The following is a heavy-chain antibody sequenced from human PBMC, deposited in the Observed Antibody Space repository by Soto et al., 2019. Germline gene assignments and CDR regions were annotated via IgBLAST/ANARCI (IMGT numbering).Heavy chain of an antibody. CDR1: GFTFSSYA. V-gene: IGHV3-30-3*01. CDR3: ARDKVVVTAIPQYRPSYNWFDP. Sequence: QVQLVESGGGVVQPGRSLRLSCAASGFTFSSYAMHWVRQAPGKGLEWVAVISYDGSNKYYADSVKGRFTISRDNAKHTLYLQMNSLRAEDTDVYYCARDKVVVTAIPQYRPSYNWFDPWGQGTLVTVSS. CDR2: ISYDGSNK. D-gene: IGHD2-21*02. J-gene: IGHJ5*02.